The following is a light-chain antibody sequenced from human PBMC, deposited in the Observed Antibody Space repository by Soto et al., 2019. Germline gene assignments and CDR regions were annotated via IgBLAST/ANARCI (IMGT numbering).Light chain of an antibody. CDR2: EVT. CDR3: TSYVGNDIWV. CDR1: SSEVGASKY. Sequence: QSALTKPPSAAGTPSQSVTLPCTGTSSEVGASKYVSWYQQYQGKAPKLLIYEVTKRPSGVPDRFSGCKSGNTASRTVSGIQAEDEAAYYCTSYVGNDIWVFGGGTQVTGL. V-gene: IGLV2-8*01. J-gene: IGLJ3*02.